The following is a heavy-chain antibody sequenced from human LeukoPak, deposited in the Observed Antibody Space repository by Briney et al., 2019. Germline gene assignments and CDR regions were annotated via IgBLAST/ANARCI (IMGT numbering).Heavy chain of an antibody. Sequence: PPGGSLRLSCAASGFTFSSYCMHWVRQAPGKGLVWVSCINSNRSTINYADSVKGRFTIFRDNAKNTLYLQMDSLRAEDTAVYYCTRETVVVATASLRYWGVGTLVSVSS. J-gene: IGHJ4*02. CDR2: INSNRSTI. CDR1: GFTFSSYC. CDR3: TRETVVVATASLRY. D-gene: IGHD2-2*01. V-gene: IGHV3-74*01.